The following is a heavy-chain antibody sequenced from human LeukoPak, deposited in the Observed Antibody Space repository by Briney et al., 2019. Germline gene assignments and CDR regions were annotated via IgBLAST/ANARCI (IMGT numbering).Heavy chain of an antibody. J-gene: IGHJ4*02. V-gene: IGHV3-11*01. CDR3: AKDILWRSSGYEFDY. D-gene: IGHD3-22*01. CDR1: GFTFSDYY. Sequence: GGSLRLSCAASGFTFSDYYMNWIRQAPGKGLEWVSYIGRSGATIYHADSVKGRFTISRDNAKNSLYLQMNSLRAEDTALYYCAKDILWRSSGYEFDYWGQGTLVTVSS. CDR2: IGRSGATI.